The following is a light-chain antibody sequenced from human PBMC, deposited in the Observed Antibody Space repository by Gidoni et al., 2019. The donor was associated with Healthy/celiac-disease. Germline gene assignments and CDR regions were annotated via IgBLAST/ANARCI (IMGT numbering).Light chain of an antibody. CDR2: KDS. J-gene: IGLJ1*01. V-gene: IGLV3-25*03. Sequence: SYELTQPPSVSVPPGQTARITCSGDALPKQYAYWYQQKTGQAPVLVIYKDSERPSGIPERFSGSSSGTTVTLTISGVQAEDEADYYCQSADSSGTYVFGTGTKVTVL. CDR1: ALPKQY. CDR3: QSADSSGTYV.